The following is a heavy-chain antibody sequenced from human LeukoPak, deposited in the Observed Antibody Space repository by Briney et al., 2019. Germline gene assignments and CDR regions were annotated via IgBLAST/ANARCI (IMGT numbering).Heavy chain of an antibody. Sequence: PSETLSLTCTVSGGSIRSPGYYWGWTRQPPGKGLEWIGSMYYSGSSFYNPSLKSRVTISVDRSENQFSLKLSSVTAADTAVYYCARADGAAAGDWFDPWGQGTLVTVSS. J-gene: IGHJ5*02. D-gene: IGHD6-13*01. CDR3: ARADGAAAGDWFDP. CDR2: MYYSGSS. CDR1: GGSIRSPGYY. V-gene: IGHV4-39*07.